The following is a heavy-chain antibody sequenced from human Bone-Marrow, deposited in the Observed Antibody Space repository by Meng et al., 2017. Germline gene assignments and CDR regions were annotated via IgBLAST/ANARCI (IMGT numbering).Heavy chain of an antibody. V-gene: IGHV3-23*01. Sequence: GESLKISCAASGFTFSSYAMSWVRQAPGKGLGWVSAISGSGGSTYYADSVKGRFTISRDNSKNTLYLQMNSLRAEDTAVYYCAKNAVRGLDYWGQGTLVTVSS. D-gene: IGHD3-10*01. CDR1: GFTFSSYA. CDR3: AKNAVRGLDY. CDR2: ISGSGGST. J-gene: IGHJ4*02.